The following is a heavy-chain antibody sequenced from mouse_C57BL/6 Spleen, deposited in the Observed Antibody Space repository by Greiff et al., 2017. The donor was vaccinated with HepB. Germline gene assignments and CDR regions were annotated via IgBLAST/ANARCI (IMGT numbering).Heavy chain of an antibody. CDR1: GFNIKNTY. D-gene: IGHD2-4*01. V-gene: IGHV14-3*01. CDR3: TNDYSDPMDF. J-gene: IGHJ4*01. CDR2: IDPANGNT. Sequence: SVAELVRPGASVKLSCTASGFNIKNTYMHWVKQRPEQGLEWIGRIDPANGNTKYAPKFQGKATITADTSSNPAYLQLSSLTSEYTAIYFLTNDYSDPMDFCVQGTSVTVSS.